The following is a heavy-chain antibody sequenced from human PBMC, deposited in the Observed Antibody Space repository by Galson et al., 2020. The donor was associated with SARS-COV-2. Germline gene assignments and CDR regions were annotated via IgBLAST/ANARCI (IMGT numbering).Heavy chain of an antibody. CDR1: GYTLTELS. CDR3: ATGSPWGRDNWFDP. D-gene: IGHD7-27*01. V-gene: IGHV1-24*01. CDR2: FDPEDGET. J-gene: IGHJ5*02. Sequence: ASVKVSCKVSGYTLTELSMHWVRQAPGKGLEWMGGFDPEDGETIYAQKFQGRVTMTEDTSTDTAYMELSSLRSEDMAVYYCATGSPWGRDNWFDPWGQGTLVTVSS.